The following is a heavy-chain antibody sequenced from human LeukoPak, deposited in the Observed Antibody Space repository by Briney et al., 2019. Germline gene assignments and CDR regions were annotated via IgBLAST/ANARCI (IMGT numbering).Heavy chain of an antibody. CDR1: GFTFSTYG. CDR3: AKDQSITTIVGQEYYFDY. J-gene: IGHJ4*02. Sequence: GGSLRLSCAASGFTFSTYGMHWVRQAPGKGLEWVAFIRSDGSNKYYADSVKGRFTISRDKSKNTLYLQMNSLRAEDTALYYCAKDQSITTIVGQEYYFDYWGQGTLVTVSP. V-gene: IGHV3-30*02. D-gene: IGHD3-22*01. CDR2: IRSDGSNK.